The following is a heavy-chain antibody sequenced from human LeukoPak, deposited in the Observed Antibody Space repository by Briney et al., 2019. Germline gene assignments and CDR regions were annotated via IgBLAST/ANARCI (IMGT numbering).Heavy chain of an antibody. J-gene: IGHJ4*02. CDR2: INSDGSST. V-gene: IGHV3-74*01. CDR1: GFTVSSNY. D-gene: IGHD1-26*01. CDR3: ARASWWELTD. Sequence: GGSLRLSCAASGFTVSSNYMSWVRQAPGKGLVWVSRINSDGSSTSYADSVKGRFTISRDNAKNTLYLQMNSLRAEDTAVYYCARASWWELTDWGQGTLVTVSS.